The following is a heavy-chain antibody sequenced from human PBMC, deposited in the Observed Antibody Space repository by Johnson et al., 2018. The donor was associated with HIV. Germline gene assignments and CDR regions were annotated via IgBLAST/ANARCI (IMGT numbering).Heavy chain of an antibody. CDR1: AFTFSRNY. CDR3: ARSYDSSDDACDV. D-gene: IGHD3-22*01. J-gene: IGHJ3*01. Sequence: VQLVESGGGLVQPGGSLRLSCAASAFTFSRNYMRWVRQAPGQGLEWVSVLYSGGSPYYANSVKGRFTISRDNSKNTLYLQMGSLRAEDMAVYYCARSYDSSDDACDVWGQGTMVTVSS. V-gene: IGHV3-66*02. CDR2: LYSGGSP.